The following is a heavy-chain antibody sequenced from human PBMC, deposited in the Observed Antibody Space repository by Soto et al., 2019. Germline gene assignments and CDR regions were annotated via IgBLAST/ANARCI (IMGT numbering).Heavy chain of an antibody. CDR1: GYTFTSYD. V-gene: IGHV1-8*01. CDR3: ARERSAASTGWFDP. Sequence: QVQLVQSGAEVKKSGASVKVSCKASGYTFTSYDINWVRQATGQGLEWMGWTNPNSGNTGYAQKFQGRVTMTRNTSISTAYMELSSLRYEDTAVYYCARERSAASTGWFDPWGQGTLVTVSS. D-gene: IGHD6-13*01. J-gene: IGHJ5*02. CDR2: TNPNSGNT.